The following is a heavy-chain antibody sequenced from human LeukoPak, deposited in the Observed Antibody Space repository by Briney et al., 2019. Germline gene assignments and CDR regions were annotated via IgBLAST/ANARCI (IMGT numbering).Heavy chain of an antibody. D-gene: IGHD6-13*01. Sequence: GASVKVSCKASGDTFTGYYMHWVRQAPGQGLEWMGWINPNSGGTNYAQKFQGWVTMTRDTSISTAYMELSRLRSDDTAVYYCASEAAAGAPDAFDIWGQGTMVTVSS. CDR1: GDTFTGYY. J-gene: IGHJ3*02. CDR2: INPNSGGT. V-gene: IGHV1-2*04. CDR3: ASEAAAGAPDAFDI.